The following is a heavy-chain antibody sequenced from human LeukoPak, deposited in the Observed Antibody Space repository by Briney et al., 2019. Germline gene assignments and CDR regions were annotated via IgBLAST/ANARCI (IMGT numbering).Heavy chain of an antibody. CDR3: ARGWRGFDY. J-gene: IGHJ4*02. CDR2: INHSGST. Sequence: KSSETLSLTCAVYGGSFSGYYWSWIRQPPGKGLEWIGEINHSGSTNYNPSLKSRVTISVDTSKNQFSLKLSSVTAADTAVYYCARGWRGFDYWGQGTLVTVSS. CDR1: GGSFSGYY. V-gene: IGHV4-34*01.